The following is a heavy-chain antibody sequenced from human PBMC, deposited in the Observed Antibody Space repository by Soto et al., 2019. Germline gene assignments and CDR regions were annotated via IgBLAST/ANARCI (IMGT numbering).Heavy chain of an antibody. CDR1: GFTFSSYS. J-gene: IGHJ4*02. V-gene: IGHV3-30-3*01. CDR3: AFLDTVISFDH. CDR2: ISYGGSNK. Sequence: GGSLRLSCAASGFTFSSYSMHWVRQAPGKGLEWVAVISYGGSNKYYADSVKGRFTISRDNSKNTLFLQMNSLRPEDTAVYYCAFLDTVISFDHWGKGTLVTVSP. D-gene: IGHD4-17*01.